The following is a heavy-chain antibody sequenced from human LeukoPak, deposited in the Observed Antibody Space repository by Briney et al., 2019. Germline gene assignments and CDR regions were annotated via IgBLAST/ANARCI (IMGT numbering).Heavy chain of an antibody. D-gene: IGHD1-26*01. CDR1: GGSISSGDYY. V-gene: IGHV4-30-4*08. CDR3: ARTLTVGATVDY. Sequence: SETLSLTCTVSGGSISSGDYYWSWIRQPPGKGLEWIGYIYYSGSTYYNPSLKSRVTISVDTSKNQFSLKLSSVTAADTAVYYCARTLTVGATVDYWGQGTLVTVSS. CDR2: IYYSGST. J-gene: IGHJ4*02.